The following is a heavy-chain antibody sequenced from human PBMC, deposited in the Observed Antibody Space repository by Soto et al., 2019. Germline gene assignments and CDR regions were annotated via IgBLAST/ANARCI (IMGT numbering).Heavy chain of an antibody. D-gene: IGHD2-21*02. V-gene: IGHV3-33*01. CDR2: IWYDGSNK. CDR1: GFTFSSYG. Sequence: QVQLVESGGGVVQPGRSLRLSCAASGFTFSSYGMHWVRQAPGMGLEWVAVIWYDGSNKYYADSVKGRFTISRDNSKNXLYLQMNSRRAEDTAVYYCARDVMVTAMVMWYFDLWGRGTLVTVSS. J-gene: IGHJ2*01. CDR3: ARDVMVTAMVMWYFDL.